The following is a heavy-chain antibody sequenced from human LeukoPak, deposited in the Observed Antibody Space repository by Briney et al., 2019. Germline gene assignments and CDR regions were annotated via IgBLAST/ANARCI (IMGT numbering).Heavy chain of an antibody. CDR2: IIPIFGTA. D-gene: IGHD6-13*01. Sequence: SVTVSFKASGGTFSSYAISWVRQAPGQGLEWMGGIIPIFGTANYAQKFQGRVTITADESTSTAYMELSSLRSEDTAVYYCARVTLGYSRSGDNYYYYGMDVWGQGTTVSVSS. CDR3: ARVTLGYSRSGDNYYYYGMDV. CDR1: GGTFSSYA. V-gene: IGHV1-69*13. J-gene: IGHJ6*02.